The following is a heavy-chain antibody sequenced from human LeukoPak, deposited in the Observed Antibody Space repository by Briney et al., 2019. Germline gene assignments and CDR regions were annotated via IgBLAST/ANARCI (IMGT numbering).Heavy chain of an antibody. CDR1: VYTFTSYY. V-gene: IGHV1-46*03. CDR2: INPSGGST. J-gene: IGHJ4*02. CDR3: ATGSVGNPAEFDY. Sequence: ASVRVSCKASVYTFTSYYMHWVRQAPGQGLEWMGIINPSGGSTSYAQKFQGRVTMTRDTSTSTVYMELSSLRSEDTAVYYCATGSVGNPAEFDYWGPGTLVTVSS. D-gene: IGHD4-23*01.